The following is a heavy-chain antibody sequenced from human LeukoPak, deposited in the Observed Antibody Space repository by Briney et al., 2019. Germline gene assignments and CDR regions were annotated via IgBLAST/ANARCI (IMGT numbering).Heavy chain of an antibody. CDR2: INPSGGST. V-gene: IGHV1-46*01. Sequence: EASVKVSCKASGYTFTSYAMNWVRQAPGQGLEWMGIINPSGGSTSYAQKFQGRVTMTRDTSTSTVYMELSSLRSEDTAVYYCARDLDYSSGWHYYYYYYGMDVWGQGTTVTVSS. D-gene: IGHD6-19*01. CDR1: GYTFTSYA. CDR3: ARDLDYSSGWHYYYYYYGMDV. J-gene: IGHJ6*02.